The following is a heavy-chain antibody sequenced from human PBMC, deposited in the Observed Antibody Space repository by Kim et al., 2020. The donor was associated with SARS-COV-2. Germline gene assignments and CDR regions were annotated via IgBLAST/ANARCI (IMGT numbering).Heavy chain of an antibody. V-gene: IGHV7-4-1*02. J-gene: IGHJ4*02. CDR3: ARVWRGSYLGY. D-gene: IGHD1-26*01. CDR2: P. Sequence: PTYAQGFTGRFVFSLDTSVSTAYLQISSLKAEDTAVYYCARVWRGSYLGYWGQGTLVTVSS.